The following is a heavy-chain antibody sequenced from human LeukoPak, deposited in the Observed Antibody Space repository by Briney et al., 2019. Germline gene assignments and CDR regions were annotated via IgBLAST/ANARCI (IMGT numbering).Heavy chain of an antibody. J-gene: IGHJ4*02. V-gene: IGHV3-7*01. CDR2: IKEDGSEQ. Sequence: GGSLRLSCAASGSTFSRHWMTWVRRAPGKGLEWVANIKEDGSEQYYPESVKGRFTISRDNANNILYLQLNSVRAEDTAVYYCVRETQSGITDFDYWGQGTPVTVSS. CDR1: GSTFSRHW. D-gene: IGHD1-14*01. CDR3: VRETQSGITDFDY.